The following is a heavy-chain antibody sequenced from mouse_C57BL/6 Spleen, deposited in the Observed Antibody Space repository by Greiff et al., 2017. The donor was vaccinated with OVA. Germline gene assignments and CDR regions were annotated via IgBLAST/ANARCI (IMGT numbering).Heavy chain of an antibody. CDR3: ARDMRYDY. V-gene: IGHV5-4*01. J-gene: IGHJ2*01. CDR2: ISDGGSYT. D-gene: IGHD2-14*01. Sequence: DVKLVESGGGLVKPGGSLKLSCAASGFTFSSYAMSWVRQTPEKRLEWVATISDGGSYTYYPDNVKGRFTISRDNAKNNLYLQMSHLKSEDTAMYYCARDMRYDYWGQGTTLTVSS. CDR1: GFTFSSYA.